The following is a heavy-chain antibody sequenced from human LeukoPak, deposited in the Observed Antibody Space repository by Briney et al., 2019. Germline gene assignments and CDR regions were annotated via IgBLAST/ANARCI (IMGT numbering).Heavy chain of an antibody. J-gene: IGHJ4*02. Sequence: GTSLRLSCAASGFSFTTYGMHWVRQAPLKWLEWLAAISYDGRNQNYADSVKGRFTIFRDNSQNTLHLQMNSLRAEDTALYYCVKDRTINGRSSPFDSWGQGTLVTVSS. CDR3: VKDRTINGRSSPFDS. CDR1: GFSFTTYG. D-gene: IGHD1-26*01. V-gene: IGHV3-30*18. CDR2: ISYDGRNQ.